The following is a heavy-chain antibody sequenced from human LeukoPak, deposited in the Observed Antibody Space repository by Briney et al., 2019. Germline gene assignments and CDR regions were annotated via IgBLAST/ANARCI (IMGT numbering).Heavy chain of an antibody. D-gene: IGHD2-2*01. J-gene: IGHJ4*02. V-gene: IGHV3-64D*06. Sequence: GGSLRLSCSASGFTFSSYAMHWVRQAPGKGLEYVSAISSNGGSSYYADSVKGRFTISRGNSKNTLYLQMSSLRAEDTAVYYCVKDRHCGSTSCYAPFDYWGQGTLVTVSS. CDR2: ISSNGGSS. CDR1: GFTFSSYA. CDR3: VKDRHCGSTSCYAPFDY.